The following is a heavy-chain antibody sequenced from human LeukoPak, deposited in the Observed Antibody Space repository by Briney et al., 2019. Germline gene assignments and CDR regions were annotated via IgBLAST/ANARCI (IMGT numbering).Heavy chain of an antibody. J-gene: IGHJ5*02. V-gene: IGHV3-21*01. CDR2: ISSSSSYI. CDR3: ARATQYCSGGSRYDTWFDP. CDR1: GFTFSSYS. Sequence: PGGSLRLSCAASGFTFSSYSMNWVRQAPGKGLEWVSSISSSSSYIYYADSMKGRFTISRDNAKNSLYLQMNSLRAEDTAVYYCARATQYCSGGSRYDTWFDPWGQGTLVTVSS. D-gene: IGHD2-15*01.